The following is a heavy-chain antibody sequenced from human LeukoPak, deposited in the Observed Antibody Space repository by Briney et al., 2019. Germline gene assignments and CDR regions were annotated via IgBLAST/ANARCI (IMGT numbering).Heavy chain of an antibody. CDR2: IYYSGST. Sequence: SETLSLTCTVSGGSISSYYWSWIRQPPGKGLEWIGYIYYSGSTNYNPSLKSRVTISVDTSKNQFSLKLSSVTAVDTAVYYCARHTDRWLQYFDYWGQGTLVTVSS. V-gene: IGHV4-59*08. J-gene: IGHJ4*02. CDR1: GGSISSYY. D-gene: IGHD5-12*01. CDR3: ARHTDRWLQYFDY.